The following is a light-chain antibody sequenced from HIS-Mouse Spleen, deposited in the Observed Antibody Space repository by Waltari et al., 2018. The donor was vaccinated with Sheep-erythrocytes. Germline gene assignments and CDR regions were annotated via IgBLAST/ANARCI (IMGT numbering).Light chain of an antibody. CDR1: QRVSSSY. CDR3: QQYGSSPWP. J-gene: IGKJ1*01. V-gene: IGKV3-20*01. Sequence: EIVLTQSPGTLSLSPGERATLSCRASQRVSSSYLAWYQQKPGQAPRLLIYGASNRATGIPDRVSGSGSGTDFTLTISRLEPEDFAVYYCQQYGSSPWPFGQGTKVEIK. CDR2: GAS.